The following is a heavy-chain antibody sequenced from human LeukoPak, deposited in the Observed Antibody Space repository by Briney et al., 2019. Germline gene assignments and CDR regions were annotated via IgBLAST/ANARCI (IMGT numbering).Heavy chain of an antibody. D-gene: IGHD3-10*01. CDR2: ISYDGTNK. J-gene: IGHJ6*03. CDR1: GFTFSSYA. CDR3: ARDGYYYGSGSYYKGDYYYYMDV. Sequence: GGSLRLSCAASGFTFSSYAMHWVRQAPGKGLEWVTIISYDGTNKYYADSVKGRFTISRDNSKNTLYLQMNSLRAEDTAVYYCARDGYYYGSGSYYKGDYYYYMDVWGKGTTVTVSS. V-gene: IGHV3-30*04.